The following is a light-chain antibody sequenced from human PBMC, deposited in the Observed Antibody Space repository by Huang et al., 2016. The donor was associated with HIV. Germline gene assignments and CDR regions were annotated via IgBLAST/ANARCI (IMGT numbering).Light chain of an antibody. CDR1: QSVSSRY. V-gene: IGKV3-20*01. Sequence: EIVLTQSPGTLSLSPGERATRSCRASQSVSSRYLGWYQQKSGQAPRLLIYGASSKATSMPDRFSGSGSGTDFTLTISRLEPEDFAVYYCQQYGSSLSTFGQGTKVEIK. CDR2: GAS. CDR3: QQYGSSLST. J-gene: IGKJ2*01.